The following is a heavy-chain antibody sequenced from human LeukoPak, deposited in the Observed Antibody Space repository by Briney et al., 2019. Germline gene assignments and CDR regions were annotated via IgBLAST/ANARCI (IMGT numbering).Heavy chain of an antibody. CDR1: GFTFSTYA. CDR2: ISGSGGSK. V-gene: IGHV3-23*01. D-gene: IGHD6-13*01. CDR3: AKDGGRSSSWYFSAD. J-gene: IGHJ4*02. Sequence: GGSLRLSCAASGFTFSTYAMTWVRQAPGKGLEWVSSISGSGGSKHYVDSVKGRFTISRDSSKNTLSLQMNSLRAEDTAVYYCAKDGGRSSSWYFSADSGQGTLVTVFS.